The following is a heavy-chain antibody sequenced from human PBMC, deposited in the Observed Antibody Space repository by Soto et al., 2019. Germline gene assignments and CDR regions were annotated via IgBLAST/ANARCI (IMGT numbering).Heavy chain of an antibody. CDR3: AEIRDSYGMDV. J-gene: IGHJ6*04. CDR2: VSGSGAGT. D-gene: IGHD3-10*01. CDR1: GFTFSSYG. V-gene: IGHV3-23*01. Sequence: EVQLLESGGGLVQPGGSLRLSCAASGFTFSSYGMSWVRQAPGKGLQWVSSVSGSGAGTYYADSVKGRFTISRDNSKNALDLQMNSLRVDDTAVYYCAEIRDSYGMDVWGKGTTVTVYS.